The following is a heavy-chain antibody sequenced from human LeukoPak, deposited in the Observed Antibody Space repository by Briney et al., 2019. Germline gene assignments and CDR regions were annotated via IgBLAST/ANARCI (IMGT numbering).Heavy chain of an antibody. CDR3: AKGAQDRAAKGYMFDY. Sequence: GGSLRLSCAASGFTFSSYGVHWVRQAPGKGLEWVAFIRYDGSSKYYADSVKGRFTISRDNSKNTLYLQMNSLRAEDTAVYYCAKGAQDRAAKGYMFDYWGQGTLVTVSS. CDR2: IRYDGSSK. J-gene: IGHJ4*02. CDR1: GFTFSSYG. D-gene: IGHD1-1*01. V-gene: IGHV3-30*02.